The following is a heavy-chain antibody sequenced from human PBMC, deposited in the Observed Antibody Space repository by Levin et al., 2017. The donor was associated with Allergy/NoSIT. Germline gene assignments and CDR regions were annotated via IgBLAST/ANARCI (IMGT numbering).Heavy chain of an antibody. CDR1: GGTFSSYP. CDR3: ARGAADRYYYYMDV. Sequence: SVKVSCKASGGTFSSYPISWVRQAPGQGLEWMGRIIPLVGIANYAQRFQGRVTITADKSTSTAYMELSSLRSEDTAVYYCARGAADRYYYYMDVWGKGTTVTVSS. V-gene: IGHV1-69*02. CDR2: IIPLVGIA. J-gene: IGHJ6*03. D-gene: IGHD6-25*01.